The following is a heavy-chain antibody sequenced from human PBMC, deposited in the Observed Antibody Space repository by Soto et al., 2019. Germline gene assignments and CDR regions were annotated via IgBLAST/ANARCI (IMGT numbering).Heavy chain of an antibody. CDR1: GGSFSGYY. D-gene: IGHD2-15*01. Sequence: SETLSLTCAVYGGSFSGYYWSWIRQPPGKGLEWIGEINHSGSTNYNPSLKSRVTISVDTSKNQFSLKLSSVTAADTAVYYCAGATFTVVAATLRAYYFDYWGQGTQVTVSS. CDR3: AGATFTVVAATLRAYYFDY. J-gene: IGHJ4*02. V-gene: IGHV4-34*01. CDR2: INHSGST.